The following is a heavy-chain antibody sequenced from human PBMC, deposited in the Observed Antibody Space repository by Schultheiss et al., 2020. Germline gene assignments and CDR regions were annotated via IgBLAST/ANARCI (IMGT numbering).Heavy chain of an antibody. CDR2: IWYDGSNK. D-gene: IGHD3-9*01. CDR1: GFTFSSYG. V-gene: IGHV3-33*08. CDR3: AREVHFTGYYIGADS. J-gene: IGHJ4*02. Sequence: GGSLRLSCAASGFTFSSYGMHWVRQAPGKGLEWVAVIWYDGSNKYYADSVKGRFTISRDNSKNTLYLQMNSLRADDTAVYFCAREVHFTGYYIGADSWGQGTLVTVSS.